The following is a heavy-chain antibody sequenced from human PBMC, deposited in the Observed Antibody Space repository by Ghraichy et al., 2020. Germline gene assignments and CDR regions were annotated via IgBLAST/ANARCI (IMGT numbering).Heavy chain of an antibody. D-gene: IGHD2-21*01. J-gene: IGHJ4*02. CDR2: ISSSSSTI. V-gene: IGHV3-48*02. CDR1: GFTFSDCS. CDR3: VKVVGRLFRTLAS. Sequence: GGSLRLSCAASGFTFSDCSMNWVRQSPGKGLEWVSYISSSSSTIYYADSVKGRFTISRDNAKNSLYLQMNSLRDDDTAVYYCVKVVGRLFRTLASWGQGTLVTVSS.